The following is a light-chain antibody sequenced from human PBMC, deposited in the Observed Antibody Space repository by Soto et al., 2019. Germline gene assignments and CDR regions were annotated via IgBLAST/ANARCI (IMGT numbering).Light chain of an antibody. CDR1: QSIDSW. CDR2: EAS. V-gene: IGKV1-5*03. J-gene: IGKJ3*01. CDR3: HQYNKYPGT. Sequence: DIQMTQSPSTLSASLGDRVTITCRAIQSIDSWLAWYQQKPGKAPKLLIYEASSLEDGVPSRFGGSGSGTEFSLAISSLQPDDFATYSCHQYNKYPGTFGRGTKVDIK.